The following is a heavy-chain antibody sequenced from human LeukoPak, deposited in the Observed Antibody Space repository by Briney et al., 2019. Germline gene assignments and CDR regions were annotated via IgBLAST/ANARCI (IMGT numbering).Heavy chain of an antibody. CDR3: ASADGAYGGNLHYFDY. CDR2: IYTSGST. J-gene: IGHJ4*02. CDR1: GGSISSGSYY. Sequence: SETPSLTCTVSGGSISSGSYYWSWIRQPAGRGLEWIGRIYTSGSTNYNPSLKSRVTISVDTSKNQFSLKLSSVTAADTAVYYCASADGAYGGNLHYFDYWGQGTLVTVSS. V-gene: IGHV4-61*02. D-gene: IGHD4/OR15-4a*01.